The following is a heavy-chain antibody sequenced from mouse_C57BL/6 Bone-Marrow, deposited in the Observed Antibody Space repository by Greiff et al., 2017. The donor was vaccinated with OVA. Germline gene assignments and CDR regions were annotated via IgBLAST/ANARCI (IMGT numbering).Heavy chain of an antibody. Sequence: ESGPGLVKPSQSLSLTCSVTGYSITSGYYWNWIRQFPGNKLEWMGYISYDGSNNSNPSLKNRISITRDTSKNQFFLKLNSVTTEDTATYYSALDSSGHVAAMDYWGQGTSVTVSS. V-gene: IGHV3-6*01. CDR2: ISYDGSN. CDR3: ALDSSGHVAAMDY. D-gene: IGHD3-2*02. CDR1: GYSITSGYY. J-gene: IGHJ4*01.